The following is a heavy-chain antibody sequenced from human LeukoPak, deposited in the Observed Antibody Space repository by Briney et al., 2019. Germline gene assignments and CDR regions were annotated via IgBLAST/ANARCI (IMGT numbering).Heavy chain of an antibody. D-gene: IGHD6-13*01. CDR3: ARGTSIAAAGTDLDY. V-gene: IGHV6-1*01. J-gene: IGHJ4*02. Sequence: SQILSLTCAISGDSVSSDRSAWNWIRQSPSRGLEWLGRTYYRSKWYNDYAVSVKSRITINADTSKNQFSLQLDSVTPEDTAVYYCARGTSIAAAGTDLDYWGQGSLVTVSS. CDR1: GDSVSSDRSA. CDR2: TYYRSKWYN.